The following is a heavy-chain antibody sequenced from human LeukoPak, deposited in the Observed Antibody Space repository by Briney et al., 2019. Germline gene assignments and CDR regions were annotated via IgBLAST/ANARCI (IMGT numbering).Heavy chain of an antibody. J-gene: IGHJ4*02. CDR2: ISSNGGST. Sequence: GGSLSLSCEASGFTFSSYTMHWVRQAPGKGQEYVSTISSNGGSTFYATSVKDRFTISRDTSKNTLYLQMDSLRAGDMAVYYCARPRRDGYTDLRYWGQGTLVIVSS. CDR3: ARPRRDGYTDLRY. CDR1: GFTFSSYT. V-gene: IGHV3-64*01. D-gene: IGHD5-24*01.